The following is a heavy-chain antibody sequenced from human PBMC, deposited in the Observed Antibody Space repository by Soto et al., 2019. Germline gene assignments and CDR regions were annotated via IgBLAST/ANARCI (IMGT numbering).Heavy chain of an antibody. CDR1: GYSFTSYA. V-gene: IGHV1-3*01. J-gene: IGHJ6*02. CDR3: ARGVENIVVVLDVFGYYGMDV. CDR2: INAGNGNT. Sequence: QVQLVQSGAEVKKPGASVKVSCKASGYSFTSYAIYWLRQAPGQRLEWMGWINAGNGNTKYSQKFQGRVTITSDTSASTAYMGLSSLRSEDTAVYFCARGVENIVVVLDVFGYYGMDVWGQGTTVTVSS. D-gene: IGHD2-2*01.